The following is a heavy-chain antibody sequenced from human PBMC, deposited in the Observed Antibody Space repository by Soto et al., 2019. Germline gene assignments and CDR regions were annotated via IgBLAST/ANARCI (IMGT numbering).Heavy chain of an antibody. J-gene: IGHJ6*02. CDR2: IYYSGST. CDR1: GGSISSYY. D-gene: IGHD3-9*01. CDR3: ARDSRRYFDWLKPAYYHSYCMDV. Sequence: PSETLSLTCTVSGGSISSYYWSWIRQPPGKGLEWIGYIYYSGSTNYNPSLKSRVTISVDTSKNQFSLKLSSVTAADTAVYYCARDSRRYFDWLKPAYYHSYCMDVSGQGTTVTGSS. V-gene: IGHV4-59*01.